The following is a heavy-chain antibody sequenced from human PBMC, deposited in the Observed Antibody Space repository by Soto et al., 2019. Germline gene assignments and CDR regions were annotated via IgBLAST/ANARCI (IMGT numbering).Heavy chain of an antibody. V-gene: IGHV1-18*01. CDR2: ISAYNGNT. Sequence: ASVKVSCQASGYTFTSYGISWVRQAPGQGLEWMGWISAYNGNTNYAQKLQGRVTMTTDTSTSTAYMELRSLRSDDTAVYYCARDYSSGWSSDYWGQGTLVTVSS. CDR1: GYTFTSYG. D-gene: IGHD6-19*01. CDR3: ARDYSSGWSSDY. J-gene: IGHJ4*02.